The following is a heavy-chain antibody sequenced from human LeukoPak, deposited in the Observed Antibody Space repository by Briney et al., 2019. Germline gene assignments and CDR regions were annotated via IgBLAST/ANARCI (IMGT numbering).Heavy chain of an antibody. D-gene: IGHD5-12*01. CDR2: IYHSGST. J-gene: IGHJ4*02. CDR1: GGSISSGSYY. CDR3: ARGLVPPSIRDY. Sequence: PSETLSLTCTVSGGSISSGSYYWSWIRQPAGKGLEWIGSIYHSGSTYYNPSLKSRVTISVDTSKNQFSLKLSSVTAADTAVYYCARGLVPPSIRDYWGQGTLVTVSS. V-gene: IGHV4-39*07.